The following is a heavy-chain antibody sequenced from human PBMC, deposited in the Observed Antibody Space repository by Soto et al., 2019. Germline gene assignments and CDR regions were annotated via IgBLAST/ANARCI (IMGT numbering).Heavy chain of an antibody. D-gene: IGHD2-21*02. V-gene: IGHV4-39*01. J-gene: IGHJ4*02. CDR1: GDSINNRSYY. CDR3: ARQRTSVVTQAYFDS. Sequence: SETLSLTCTVTGDSINNRSYYWGWIRQPPGKGLEWIGSVYYSGSTYNNPSLKSRVSMSVDTSKNQFSLKLRSVTAADTALYYCARQRTSVVTQAYFDSWGQGSLVTVSS. CDR2: VYYSGST.